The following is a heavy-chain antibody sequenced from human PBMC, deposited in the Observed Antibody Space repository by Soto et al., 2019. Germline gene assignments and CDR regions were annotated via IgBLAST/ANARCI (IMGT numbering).Heavy chain of an antibody. J-gene: IGHJ4*02. Sequence: GGSLRLSCAASGFTFSSYAMHWVRQAPGKGLEWVAVISYDGSNKYYADSVKGRFTISRDNSKNTLYLQMNSLRAEDTAVYYCATESATRVYWGQGTLVTVSS. CDR2: ISYDGSNK. CDR1: GFTFSSYA. D-gene: IGHD6-25*01. V-gene: IGHV3-30-3*01. CDR3: ATESATRVY.